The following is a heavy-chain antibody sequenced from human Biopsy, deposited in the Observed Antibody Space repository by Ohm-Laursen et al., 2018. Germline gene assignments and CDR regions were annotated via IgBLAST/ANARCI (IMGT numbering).Heavy chain of an antibody. J-gene: IGHJ4*02. D-gene: IGHD3-9*01. Sequence: SLRLSCTASGFTLSSHGMHWVRQAPGKGLEWVAHFSYDGINKHYADSVKGRFTISRDNSKNTLSLQMNSLRVEDTAMYYCLREAATGYYRTADFWGQGTLVTVSS. CDR2: FSYDGINK. CDR3: LREAATGYYRTADF. V-gene: IGHV3-30*03. CDR1: GFTLSSHG.